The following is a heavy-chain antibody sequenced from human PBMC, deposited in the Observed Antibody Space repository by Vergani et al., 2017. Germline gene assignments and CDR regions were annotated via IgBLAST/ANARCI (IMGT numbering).Heavy chain of an antibody. V-gene: IGHV1-24*01. CDR3: AIVTYYYDSSGYYLDY. CDR1: GYSLTEVT. J-gene: IGHJ4*02. Sequence: VTLGQSGSEVRKAWAAVEVSFQVSGYSLTEVTIHWVRQAPGEGLEWMGGFDPEHCEVIFAHHIQGRVTMTEDRSTDPAYMELSSLRPEDTALYYCAIVTYYYDSSGYYLDYWGQGTLVTVSS. D-gene: IGHD3-22*01. CDR2: FDPEHCEV.